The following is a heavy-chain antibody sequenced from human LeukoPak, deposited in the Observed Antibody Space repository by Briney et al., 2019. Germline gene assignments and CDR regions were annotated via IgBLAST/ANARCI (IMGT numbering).Heavy chain of an antibody. CDR3: AKDPNAYYYGDYVGY. J-gene: IGHJ4*02. Sequence: PGGSLRLSCAASGFTFSSYAMSWVRQAPGKGLEWVSAISGSGGSTYYADSVKGRFTISRDNSKNTLYLQMNSLRAEDTAVYYCAKDPNAYYYGDYVGYWGQGTLVTVSS. V-gene: IGHV3-23*01. CDR1: GFTFSSYA. D-gene: IGHD3-10*01. CDR2: ISGSGGST.